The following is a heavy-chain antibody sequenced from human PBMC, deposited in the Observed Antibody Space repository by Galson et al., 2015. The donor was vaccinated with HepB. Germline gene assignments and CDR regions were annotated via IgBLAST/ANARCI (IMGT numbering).Heavy chain of an antibody. CDR2: ISYHARNT. CDR1: GFTFSGYA. J-gene: IGHJ6*02. V-gene: IGHV3-30*04. D-gene: IGHD4-17*01. CDR3: ARDRGHDYGDYGCGMDV. Sequence: SLRLSCAASGFTFSGYAMHWVRQAPGKGLEWVAVISYHARNTNYADSVKGRFTISRENTKNTLYLEVNNLRAEDTAMYYCARDRGHDYGDYGCGMDVWGRGTTVTVSS.